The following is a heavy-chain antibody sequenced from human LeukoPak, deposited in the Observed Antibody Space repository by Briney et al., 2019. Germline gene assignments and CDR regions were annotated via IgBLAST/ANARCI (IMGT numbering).Heavy chain of an antibody. D-gene: IGHD3-10*01. CDR2: INWNGGST. Sequence: RSGGSLRLSCAASGFTFDDYGMSWVRQAPGKGLEWVSGINWNGGSTGYADSVKGRFTISRDNAKNSLYLQMNSLRAEDTALYYCARDGAPGVGESPGVYWGQGTLVTVSS. V-gene: IGHV3-20*04. CDR3: ARDGAPGVGESPGVY. J-gene: IGHJ4*02. CDR1: GFTFDDYG.